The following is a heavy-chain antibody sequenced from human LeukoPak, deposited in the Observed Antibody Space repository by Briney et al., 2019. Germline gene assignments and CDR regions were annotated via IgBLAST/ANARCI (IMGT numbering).Heavy chain of an antibody. CDR2: ISGSGGST. Sequence: QTGGSLRLSCAASGFTFSSYAMSWVRQAPGKGLEWVSAISGSGGSTYYADSVKGRFTISRDNSKNTLYLQMNSPRAEDTAVYYCAKELYSSSWYIVTHQGGSIAVAGSFDYWGQGTLVTVSS. V-gene: IGHV3-23*01. CDR3: AKELYSSSWYIVTHQGGSIAVAGSFDY. D-gene: IGHD6-13*01. CDR1: GFTFSSYA. J-gene: IGHJ4*02.